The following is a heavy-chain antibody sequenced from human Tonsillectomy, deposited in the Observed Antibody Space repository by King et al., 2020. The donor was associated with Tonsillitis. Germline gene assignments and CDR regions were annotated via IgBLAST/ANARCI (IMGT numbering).Heavy chain of an antibody. CDR3: ARHIGRISMVRGIIGGRFDP. CDR1: GYTFSGYY. CDR2: INPDSGGT. Sequence: VQLVESGAEVKKPGASVKVSCKASGYTFSGYYIHWVRQAPGQGLEWMGWINPDSGGTNAARKFQGRVTMTRDTSINTAYMELSRLISDDTAIYYCARHIGRISMVRGIIGGRFDPWGQGTLVTVSS. D-gene: IGHD3-10*01. J-gene: IGHJ5*02. V-gene: IGHV1-2*02.